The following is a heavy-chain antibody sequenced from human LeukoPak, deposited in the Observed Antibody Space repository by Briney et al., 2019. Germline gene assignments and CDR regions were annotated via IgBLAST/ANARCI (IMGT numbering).Heavy chain of an antibody. V-gene: IGHV3-30*03. Sequence: GRSLRLSCAASGFTFSSYGMHWVRQAPGKGLEWVAVISYDGSNKYYADSVKGRFTISRDNSKNTLYLQMSSLRAEDTAVYYCVGGFRGENRYWGQGTLVTVSS. CDR1: GFTFSSYG. J-gene: IGHJ4*02. CDR2: ISYDGSNK. CDR3: VGGFRGENRY. D-gene: IGHD3-10*01.